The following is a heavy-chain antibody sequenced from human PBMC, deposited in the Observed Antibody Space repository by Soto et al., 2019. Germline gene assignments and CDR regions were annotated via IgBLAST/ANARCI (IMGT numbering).Heavy chain of an antibody. V-gene: IGHV3-11*01. CDR3: ARGMFGELLLGPDYYYYGMDV. Sequence: GGSLRLSCAASGFTFSYYYMSWIRQAPGKGLEWVSYISSSGSTIYYADSVKGRFTISRDNAKNSLYLQMNSLRAEDTAVYYCARGMFGELLLGPDYYYYGMDVWGQGTKVTVSS. CDR1: GFTFSYYY. D-gene: IGHD3-10*02. J-gene: IGHJ6*02. CDR2: ISSSGSTI.